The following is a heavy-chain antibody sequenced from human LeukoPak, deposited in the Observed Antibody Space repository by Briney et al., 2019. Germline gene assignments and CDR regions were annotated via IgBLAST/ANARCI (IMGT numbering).Heavy chain of an antibody. CDR2: FDPEDGET. D-gene: IGHD1-26*01. CDR3: ARRVVGATGVDWFDP. J-gene: IGHJ5*02. CDR1: GETLIELS. V-gene: IGHV1-24*01. Sequence: GAAVKVAWKVAGETLIELSMDGGRQARGQGIEWMGGFDPEDGETIYAQKFQGRVTMTEDTSTDTAYVELSSLRSEDTAVYYCARRVVGATGVDWFDPWGQGTLVTVSS.